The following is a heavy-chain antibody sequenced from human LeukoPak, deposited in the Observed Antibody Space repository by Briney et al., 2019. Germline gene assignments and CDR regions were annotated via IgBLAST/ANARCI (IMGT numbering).Heavy chain of an antibody. CDR2: MYHSGST. CDR3: ARDQLYCSSSSCRNLGWFDP. V-gene: IGHV4-4*02. Sequence: SETLSLTCAVSGGSISSNNWWSWVRQPPGKGLEWIGEMYHSGSTNYNPSLKSRVTISVDKSRNQFSLKLSSVTAADTAVYYCARDQLYCSSSSCRNLGWFDPWGQGTLVTVSS. D-gene: IGHD2-2*01. J-gene: IGHJ5*02. CDR1: GGSISSNNW.